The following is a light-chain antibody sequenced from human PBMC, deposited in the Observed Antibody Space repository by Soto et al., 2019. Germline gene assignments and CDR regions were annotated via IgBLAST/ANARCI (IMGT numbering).Light chain of an antibody. CDR2: GAS. CDR1: QSVTGSY. V-gene: IGKV3-20*01. Sequence: EIVLTQSPGTLSLARGEGATLSCRASQSVTGSYLAWYQQKPGQAPRLLIYGASSRATGIPDRFSGSESGTDFTLTISRLEPEDFAVYYCQQYGSSPRTFGQGTKVEI. J-gene: IGKJ1*01. CDR3: QQYGSSPRT.